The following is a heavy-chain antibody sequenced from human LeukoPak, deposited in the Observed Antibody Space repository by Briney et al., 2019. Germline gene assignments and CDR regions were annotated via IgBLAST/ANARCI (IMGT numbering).Heavy chain of an antibody. Sequence: SETLSLTCTVSGGSISSHYWSWIRQPPGKGLGWIGYIYYSGSTNYNPSLKSRVTISVDTSKNQFSLKLSSVTAADTAVYYCARASTTVTTGVPYYYYYMDVWGRGTTVTVSS. CDR1: GGSISSHY. D-gene: IGHD4-11*01. J-gene: IGHJ6*03. CDR2: IYYSGST. CDR3: ARASTTVTTGVPYYYYYMDV. V-gene: IGHV4-59*11.